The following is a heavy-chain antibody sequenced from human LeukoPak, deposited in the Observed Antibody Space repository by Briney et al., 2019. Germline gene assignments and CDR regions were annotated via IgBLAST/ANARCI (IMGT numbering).Heavy chain of an antibody. CDR3: ARDNPDYYGSGSYGY. CDR1: GGSISSSSYY. CDR2: IYYSGST. J-gene: IGHJ4*02. V-gene: IGHV4-39*07. D-gene: IGHD3-10*01. Sequence: SETLSLTCTVTGGSISSSSYYWGWIRQPPGKGLEWIGSIYYSGSTYYNPSLKSRVTISVDTSKNQFSLKLSSVTAADTAVYYCARDNPDYYGSGSYGYWGQGTLVTVSS.